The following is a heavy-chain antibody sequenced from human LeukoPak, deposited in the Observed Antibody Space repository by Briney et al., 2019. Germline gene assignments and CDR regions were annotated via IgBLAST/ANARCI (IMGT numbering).Heavy chain of an antibody. V-gene: IGHV1-46*01. CDR2: INPSGGST. D-gene: IGHD4-17*01. CDR1: GYTFTSYY. J-gene: IGHJ4*02. Sequence: ASVKVSCTASGYTFTSYYMHWVRQAPGQGLEWMGIINPSGGSTSYAQKFQGRVTMTRDTSTSTVYMELSSLRSEDTAVYYCARERTLTRIGVATQLAYWGQGTLVTVSS. CDR3: ARERTLTRIGVATQLAY.